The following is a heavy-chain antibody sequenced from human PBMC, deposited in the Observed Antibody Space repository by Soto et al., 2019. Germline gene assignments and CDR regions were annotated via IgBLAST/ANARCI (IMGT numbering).Heavy chain of an antibody. J-gene: IGHJ3*02. CDR3: TIGSWSGEVFDI. CDR1: RGTFSTYS. V-gene: IGHV1-69*02. Sequence: QVQLVQSGAEVKKPGSLLKVSCKVSRGTFSTYSMFWVRQAPGQGLEWMGRIIPMLGIRNYAQRFQDRVTITADKSTATAHMELSSLRSEDTALYYCTIGSWSGEVFDIWGQGTMVTVSS. CDR2: IIPMLGIR. D-gene: IGHD2-21*01.